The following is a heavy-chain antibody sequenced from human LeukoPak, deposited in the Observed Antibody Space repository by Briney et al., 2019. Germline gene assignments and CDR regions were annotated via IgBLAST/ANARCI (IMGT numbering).Heavy chain of an antibody. CDR3: AKSAQAGYSKVHQDY. J-gene: IGHJ4*02. Sequence: GGSLRLSYAASGFTFSSYAMSWVRQAPGKGLDWVSALSGSGDSTYYADSVKGRFTISRDNSKNTLYLQMNSLRAEDTAVYYCAKSAQAGYSKVHQDYWGQGTLVTVSS. D-gene: IGHD4-4*01. CDR2: LSGSGDST. V-gene: IGHV3-23*01. CDR1: GFTFSSYA.